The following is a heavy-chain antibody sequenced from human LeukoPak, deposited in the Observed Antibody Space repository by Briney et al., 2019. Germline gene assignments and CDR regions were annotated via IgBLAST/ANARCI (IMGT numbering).Heavy chain of an antibody. D-gene: IGHD2-2*01. J-gene: IGHJ4*02. CDR2: IIPIFGTA. Sequence: GASVKVSCKASGGTFSSYAISWVRQAPGQGLEWMGGIIPIFGTANYAQKFQGRVTITTDESTSTAYMELSSLRAEDTAVYYCAREPGYCSSTSCYEFDYWGQGTLVTVSS. V-gene: IGHV1-69*05. CDR1: GGTFSSYA. CDR3: AREPGYCSSTSCYEFDY.